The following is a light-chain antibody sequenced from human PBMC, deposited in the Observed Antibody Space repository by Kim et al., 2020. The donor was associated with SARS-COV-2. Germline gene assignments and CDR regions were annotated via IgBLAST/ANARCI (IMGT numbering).Light chain of an antibody. CDR2: DVS. J-gene: IGLJ1*01. Sequence: QSVNHSRTGNSRDGGSYNLVSWYQQYPGKAPKLVIYDVSKWPLGFSNRFSGSKSGNTASLTISGLQAEDEADYYCCSRAGSRTFYVFGTGTKVTVL. CDR1: SRDGGSYNL. V-gene: IGLV2-23*02. CDR3: CSRAGSRTFYV.